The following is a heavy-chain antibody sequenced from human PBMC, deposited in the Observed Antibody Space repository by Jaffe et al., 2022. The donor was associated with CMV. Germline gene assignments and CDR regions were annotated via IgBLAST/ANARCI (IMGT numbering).Heavy chain of an antibody. D-gene: IGHD6-19*01. CDR2: IYYSGST. Sequence: QVQLQESGPGLVKPSETLSLTCTVSGGSISSYYWSWIRQPPGKGLEWIGYIYYSGSTNYNPSLKSRVTISVDTSKNQFSLKLSSVTAADTAVYYCARMNPSGWYTSEGWGQGTLVTVSS. CDR3: ARMNPSGWYTSEG. CDR1: GGSISSYY. V-gene: IGHV4-59*01. J-gene: IGHJ4*02.